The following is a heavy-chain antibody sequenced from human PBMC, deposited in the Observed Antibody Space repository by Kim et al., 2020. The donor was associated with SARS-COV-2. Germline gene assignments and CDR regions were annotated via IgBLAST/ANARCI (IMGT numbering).Heavy chain of an antibody. CDR3: ARHRRIWGIAVAGIDY. CDR2: IYYSGST. Sequence: SETLSLTCTVSGGSISSSSYYWGWIRQPPGKGLEWIGSIYYSGSTYYNPSLKSRVTISVDTSKNQFSLKLSSVTAADTAVYYCARHRRIWGIAVAGIDYWGQGTLVTVSS. J-gene: IGHJ4*02. CDR1: GGSISSSSYY. D-gene: IGHD6-19*01. V-gene: IGHV4-39*01.